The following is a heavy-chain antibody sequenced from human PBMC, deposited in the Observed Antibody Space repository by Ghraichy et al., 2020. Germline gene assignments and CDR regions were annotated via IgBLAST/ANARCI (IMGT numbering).Heavy chain of an antibody. CDR1: GFTFSSYA. J-gene: IGHJ4*02. D-gene: IGHD6-25*01. Sequence: GGSLRLSCAASGFTFSSYAMTWVRQAPGKGLEWVSAISGSADSTYYTDSVKDRFTISSDNSKNTVYLQMSSLTAEDTAVYYCARTLLYSSGRHFDYWGPGTLVTVSS. CDR3: ARTLLYSSGRHFDY. CDR2: ISGSADST. V-gene: IGHV3-23*01.